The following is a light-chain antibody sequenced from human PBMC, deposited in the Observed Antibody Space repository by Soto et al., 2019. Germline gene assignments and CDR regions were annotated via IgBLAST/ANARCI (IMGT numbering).Light chain of an antibody. J-gene: IGLJ2*01. V-gene: IGLV1-40*01. Sequence: QSVLTQPPSVSGAPGQRVTISCTGSSSNIGAGYDVHWYQQLPGRAPKLLIYGNTNRPSGVPDRFSGSNSGNTATLTISGTQALDEADYYCATFDSNAVVFGGGTKLTVL. CDR2: GNT. CDR3: ATFDSNAVV. CDR1: SSNIGAGYD.